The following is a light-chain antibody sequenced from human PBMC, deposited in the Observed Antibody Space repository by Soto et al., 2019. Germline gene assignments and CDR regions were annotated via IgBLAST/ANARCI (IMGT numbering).Light chain of an antibody. Sequence: ELAMTQSPATLSVSPGEGANLSCMASQSVSINLAWYQQKPGQALRLLIYGASTRATGIPARFSGSGSGTEFTLTIRSLQSEDFAVYYCQQYNNWPPINCGKGQRRAIK. CDR1: QSVSIN. J-gene: IGKJ5*01. CDR3: QQYNNWPPIN. V-gene: IGKV3-15*01. CDR2: GAS.